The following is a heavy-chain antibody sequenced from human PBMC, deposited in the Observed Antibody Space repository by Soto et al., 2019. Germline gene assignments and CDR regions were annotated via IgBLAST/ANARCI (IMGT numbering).Heavy chain of an antibody. D-gene: IGHD3-22*01. Sequence: APVKVYCKASGYSFSSYGISLVRQAPGQGLEGMGWISAYNGNTNYAQKLQGRVTMTTDTSTSTAYMELRSLRSDDTAVYYCARHATSKTYYYDSSGYLFDYWGQGTLVTVS. CDR2: ISAYNGNT. CDR1: GYSFSSYG. J-gene: IGHJ4*02. CDR3: ARHATSKTYYYDSSGYLFDY. V-gene: IGHV1-18*01.